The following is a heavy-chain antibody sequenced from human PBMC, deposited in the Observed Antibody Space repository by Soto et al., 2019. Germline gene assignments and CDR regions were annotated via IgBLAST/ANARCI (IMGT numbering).Heavy chain of an antibody. J-gene: IGHJ5*02. CDR2: IYHSGGT. CDR3: ARDGLRVAIIGDNCFDP. CDR1: DGYISNYY. V-gene: IGHV4-59*01. D-gene: IGHD3-3*02. Sequence: PSETLSLTCTVADGYISNYYWRWIRQPPGKGLEWIGYIYHSGGTNYNPSLKSRVTISVETSKNQFSLNLRSVTAADTAVYYCARDGLRVAIIGDNCFDPWGQGILVTVS.